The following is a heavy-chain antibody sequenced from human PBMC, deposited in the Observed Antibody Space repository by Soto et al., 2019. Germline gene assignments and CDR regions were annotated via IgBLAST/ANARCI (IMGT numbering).Heavy chain of an antibody. Sequence: SGGSLRLSCAASGFTFSSFAMSWVRQAPGKGLEWVSAISGSGGSTYYADSVKGRFTISRDNSKNTLYLQMNSLRAEDTALYYCAKVPSKGPGNRSYFDYWGQGTLVTVSS. CDR1: GFTFSSFA. CDR2: ISGSGGST. J-gene: IGHJ4*02. CDR3: AKVPSKGPGNRSYFDY. V-gene: IGHV3-23*01.